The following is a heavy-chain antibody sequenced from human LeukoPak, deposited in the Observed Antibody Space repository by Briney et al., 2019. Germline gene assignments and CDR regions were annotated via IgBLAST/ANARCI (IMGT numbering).Heavy chain of an antibody. J-gene: IGHJ4*02. Sequence: GSLRLSCAASGFTFSGSAMHWVRQASGKGLEWVGRIRSKANSYATAYAASVKGRFTISRDDSKNTAYLQMNSLKTEDTAVYYCARDGSPRGYYDSSGYPYWGQGTLVTVSS. V-gene: IGHV3-73*01. D-gene: IGHD3-22*01. CDR1: GFTFSGSA. CDR2: IRSKANSYAT. CDR3: ARDGSPRGYYDSSGYPY.